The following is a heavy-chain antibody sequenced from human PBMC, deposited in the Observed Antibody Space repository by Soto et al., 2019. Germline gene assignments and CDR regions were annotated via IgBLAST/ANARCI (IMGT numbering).Heavy chain of an antibody. J-gene: IGHJ3*02. D-gene: IGHD3-3*01. Sequence: SETLSLTCTVSGGSISSRSYYWGWIRQPPGKGLEWIGSIYYSGSTYYNPSLKSRVTISVDTSKNQFSLKLSSVTAADTAVYYCARLRPVLRFFGPRDAFDIWGQGTMVTVSS. V-gene: IGHV4-39*01. CDR2: IYYSGST. CDR1: GGSISSRSYY. CDR3: ARLRPVLRFFGPRDAFDI.